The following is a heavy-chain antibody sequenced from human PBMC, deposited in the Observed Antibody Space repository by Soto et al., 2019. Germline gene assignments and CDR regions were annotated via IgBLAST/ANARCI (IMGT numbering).Heavy chain of an antibody. J-gene: IGHJ4*02. CDR1: GFTFSSYA. CDR2: ISGSDGST. D-gene: IGHD6-19*01. V-gene: IGHV3-23*01. CDR3: AKDMYSSGWRAFDY. Sequence: GGSLRLSCAASGFTFSSYAMNWVRQAPGKGLEWVSGISGSDGSTDYADSVKGRFTISRDNAKNTLNLQMNSLRAEDTALYYCAKDMYSSGWRAFDYWGQGTLVTVSS.